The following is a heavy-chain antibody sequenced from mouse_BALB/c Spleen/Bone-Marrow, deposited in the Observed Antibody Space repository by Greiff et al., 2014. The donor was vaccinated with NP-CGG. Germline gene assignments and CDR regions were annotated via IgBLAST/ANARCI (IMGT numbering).Heavy chain of an antibody. CDR2: INPSSGYT. D-gene: IGHD1-1*02. V-gene: IGHV1-4*02. J-gene: IGHJ3*01. CDR3: ARWAYGRSSAWFAS. Sequence: QVQLQQSAAELASPGASVKMSCKASGYTFSTYTVHWVKQKPGQGLQWIGYINPSSGYTEYNQKFQDKTTLTADKSSSTAYMQGSSLTFEASAVYYCARWAYGRSSAWFASGAKGLWSLSLQ. CDR1: GYTFSTYT.